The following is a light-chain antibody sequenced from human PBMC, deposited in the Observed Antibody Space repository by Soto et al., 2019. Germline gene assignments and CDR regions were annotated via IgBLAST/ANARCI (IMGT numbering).Light chain of an antibody. CDR3: QQYTDWPLT. J-gene: IGKJ1*01. CDR2: GIS. CDR1: QSVTSNY. Sequence: EFVVTQSPATLSVSPRERATLSCMASQSVTSNYLAWYQQKPGRAPRLLIYGISTRATGVPDRFSGSGSGTDFTLTISRLEPEDFAVYYCQQYTDWPLTFGQGSKVDI. V-gene: IGKV3-20*01.